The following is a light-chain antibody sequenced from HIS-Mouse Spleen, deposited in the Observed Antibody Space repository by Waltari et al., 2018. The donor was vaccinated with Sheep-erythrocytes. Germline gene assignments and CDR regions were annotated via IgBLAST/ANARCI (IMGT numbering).Light chain of an antibody. Sequence: SNNKNYLAWYQQKPGQPPKLHIYWASTRESGVPDRFSGSGSGADFTLTISSLQAEDVAVYYCQQYYSTPFTFGPGTKVDIK. CDR1: SNNKNY. CDR3: QQYYSTPFT. V-gene: IGKV4-1*01. CDR2: WAS. J-gene: IGKJ3*01.